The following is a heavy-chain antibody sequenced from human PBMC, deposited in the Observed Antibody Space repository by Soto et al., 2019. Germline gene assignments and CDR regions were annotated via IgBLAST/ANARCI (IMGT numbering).Heavy chain of an antibody. CDR1: GASMSSGGHS. Sequence: QVQLQESGPGLVKPSQTVSLTCAVSGASMSSGGHSWSWIRQSPGRGLEWIGYIYYTGATYYNPSPKSRVTLSIDRSNNQFPLNSTSVPASDTAVYYCASAPPGPSPRWDVWGQGTTVTVSS. D-gene: IGHD3-10*01. J-gene: IGHJ6*02. V-gene: IGHV4-30-2*06. CDR3: ASAPPGPSPRWDV. CDR2: IYYTGAT.